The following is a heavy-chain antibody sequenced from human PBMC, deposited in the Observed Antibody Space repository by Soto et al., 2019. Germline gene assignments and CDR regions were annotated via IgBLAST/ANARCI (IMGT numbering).Heavy chain of an antibody. Sequence: SETLSLTCTVSGGSISSAYDYWSWVRQSPGKGLEWIGYVYYGGSTHYSPSLKSRVIISVDTSKNQFSLRLSSVTAADTAVYYCAREYGSSWFTFDSCGQGTLVTVCS. J-gene: IGHJ4*02. CDR2: VYYGGST. CDR1: GGSISSAYDY. V-gene: IGHV4-30-4*01. D-gene: IGHD6-13*01. CDR3: AREYGSSWFTFDS.